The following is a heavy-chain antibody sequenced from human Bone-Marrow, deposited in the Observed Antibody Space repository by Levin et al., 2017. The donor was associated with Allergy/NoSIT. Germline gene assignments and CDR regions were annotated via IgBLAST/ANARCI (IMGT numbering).Heavy chain of an antibody. CDR3: AREIDGIAASDI. Sequence: SQTLSLTCAISGDSVSRNSAAWNWIRQSPSRGLEWLGRTFYRSKWYNNYAVSVKSRVTINPDTSKNQFSLQLYSVTPEDTAVYYCAREIDGIAASDIWGQGTMVTVSS. CDR1: GDSVSRNSAA. D-gene: IGHD5-24*01. CDR2: TFYRSKWYN. V-gene: IGHV6-1*01. J-gene: IGHJ3*02.